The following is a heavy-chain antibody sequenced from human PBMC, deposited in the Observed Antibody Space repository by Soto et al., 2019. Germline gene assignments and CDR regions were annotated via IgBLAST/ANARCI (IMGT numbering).Heavy chain of an antibody. CDR2: IYYSGST. J-gene: IGHJ5*02. V-gene: IGHV4-39*01. D-gene: IGHD3-10*01. Sequence: PSETLSLTCTVSGGSISSSSYYWGWIRQPPGKGLEWIGSIYYSGSTYYNPSLKSRVTISVDTSKNQFSLKLSSVTAADTAVYYCARVVRHVQNYYGSGSYYNNNWFDPWGQGTLVTVSS. CDR3: ARVVRHVQNYYGSGSYYNNNWFDP. CDR1: GGSISSSSYY.